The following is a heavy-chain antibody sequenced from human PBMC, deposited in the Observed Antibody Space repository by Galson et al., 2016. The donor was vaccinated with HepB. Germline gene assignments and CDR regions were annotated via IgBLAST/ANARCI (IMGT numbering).Heavy chain of an antibody. Sequence: SETLSLTCAVSGASLSGYFWSWIRQPPGKGLEWIGEINLSGRVNYNPSLKGRVNISVDTSENQFSLRLSPVTAADTAVYYCARHQKKPITLFGVVSEYYYCGLDVWGQGTTVTVSS. CDR1: GASLSGYF. V-gene: IGHV4-34*01. CDR3: ARHQKKPITLFGVVSEYYYCGLDV. J-gene: IGHJ6*02. CDR2: INLSGRV. D-gene: IGHD3-3*01.